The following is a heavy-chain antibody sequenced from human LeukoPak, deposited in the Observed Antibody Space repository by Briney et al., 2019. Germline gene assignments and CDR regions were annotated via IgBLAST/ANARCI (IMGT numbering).Heavy chain of an antibody. D-gene: IGHD3-22*01. CDR2: IYYSGST. CDR1: GGSISSGDYY. J-gene: IGHJ4*02. V-gene: IGHV4-30-4*01. Sequence: SETLSLTCTVSGGSISSGDYYWSWIRQPPGKGLEWIGYIYYSGSTYYNPSLKSRVTISVDTSKNQFSLKLSSVTAADTAVYYCASAGHYYSSGYPYWGQGTLATVS. CDR3: ASAGHYYSSGYPY.